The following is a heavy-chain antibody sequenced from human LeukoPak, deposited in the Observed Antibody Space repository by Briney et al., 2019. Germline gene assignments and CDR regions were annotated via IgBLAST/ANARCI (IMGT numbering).Heavy chain of an antibody. J-gene: IGHJ4*02. CDR1: GGSFSGYY. CDR2: INHSGST. V-gene: IGHV4-34*01. CDR3: ARHSIAAAIDY. Sequence: PSETLSLTCAVYGGSFSGYYWSWIRQPPGKGLEWIGEINHSGSTNYNPSLKSRVTISVDTSKNQFSLKLSSVTAADTAVYYCARHSIAAAIDYWGQGTLVTVSS. D-gene: IGHD6-13*01.